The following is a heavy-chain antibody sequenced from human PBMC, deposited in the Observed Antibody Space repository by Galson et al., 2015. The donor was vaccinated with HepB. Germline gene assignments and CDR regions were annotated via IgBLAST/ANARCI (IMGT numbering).Heavy chain of an antibody. D-gene: IGHD5-18*01. Sequence: SLRLSCAASGFTFSDYYMSWIRQAPGKGLEWVSYISSSSSYTNYADPVKGRFTISRDNAKNSLYLQMNSLRAEDTAVYYCARGRDGRYSYGQYAFDIWGQGTMVTVSS. CDR2: ISSSSSYT. CDR1: GFTFSDYY. J-gene: IGHJ3*02. V-gene: IGHV3-11*06. CDR3: ARGRDGRYSYGQYAFDI.